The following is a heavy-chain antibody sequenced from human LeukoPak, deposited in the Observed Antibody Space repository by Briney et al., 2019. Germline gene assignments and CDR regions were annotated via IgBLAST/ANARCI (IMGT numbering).Heavy chain of an antibody. J-gene: IGHJ4*02. CDR3: AKDGVTMIVVVTPGYFDY. Sequence: PGGSLRLSCAASGFTFSSYAMSWVRQAPGKGLEWVSAISGSGGSTYYADSVKGRFTISRDNSKNTLYLQMNSLRAEDTAVYYCAKDGVTMIVVVTPGYFDYWGQGTLVTVSS. V-gene: IGHV3-23*01. CDR1: GFTFSSYA. D-gene: IGHD3-22*01. CDR2: ISGSGGST.